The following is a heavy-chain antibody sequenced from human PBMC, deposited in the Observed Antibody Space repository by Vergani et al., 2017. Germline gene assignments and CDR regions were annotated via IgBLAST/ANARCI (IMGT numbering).Heavy chain of an antibody. J-gene: IGHJ4*02. CDR2: ISGSGGST. CDR1: GYTFSSYA. CDR3: ARDPMDGYDPFDY. D-gene: IGHD5-12*01. Sequence: EVQLVESGGGLVQPGGSLRLSCAASGYTFSSYAMSWVRQAPGKGLEWVSAISGSGGSTYYADYVKGRFTISRDNSKNTLYLQMNSLRAEDTAVYYCARDPMDGYDPFDYWGQGTLVTVSS. V-gene: IGHV3-23*04.